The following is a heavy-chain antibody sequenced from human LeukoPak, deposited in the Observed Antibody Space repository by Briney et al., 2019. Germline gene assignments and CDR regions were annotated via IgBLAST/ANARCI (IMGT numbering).Heavy chain of an antibody. CDR1: GFTFSSYS. CDR3: ARDPRLQSYFDY. D-gene: IGHD4-11*01. V-gene: IGHV3-21*01. CDR2: ISSSSSYI. Sequence: GGSLRLSCAASGFTFSSYSMNWVRQAPGKGLEWVSSISSSSSYIYYADSVRGRFTISRDNAKNSLYLQMNSLRAEDTAVYYCARDPRLQSYFDYWGQGTLVTVSS. J-gene: IGHJ4*02.